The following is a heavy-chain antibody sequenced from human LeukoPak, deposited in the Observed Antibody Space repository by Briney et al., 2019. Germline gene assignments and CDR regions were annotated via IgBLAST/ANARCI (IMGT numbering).Heavy chain of an antibody. D-gene: IGHD2-2*01. V-gene: IGHV4-39*01. CDR1: GGSISSSIFY. Sequence: SETLSLTCTVSGGSISSSIFYWGWIRQPPGKGLEWIGSIYYSGSTYQNPSLKSRVTISVDTSKNQFSLKLNSVTAADTAVYYCARSYCSSTSCYAVGAFDIWGQGTMVTASS. CDR2: IYYSGST. J-gene: IGHJ3*02. CDR3: ARSYCSSTSCYAVGAFDI.